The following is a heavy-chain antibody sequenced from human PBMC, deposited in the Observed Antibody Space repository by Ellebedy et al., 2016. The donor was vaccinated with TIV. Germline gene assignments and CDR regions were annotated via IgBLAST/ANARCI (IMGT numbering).Heavy chain of an antibody. J-gene: IGHJ6*02. CDR2: MNQSGNT. Sequence: ESLKISCAASGFSFRSYWMSWVRQAPGKGLEWIGEMNQSGNTNYNPSLKSRATITLDTSKNHFSLRLSSVTAADTAVYYCAGGSYTPYGMDVWGRGTTVIVSS. CDR3: AGGSYTPYGMDV. V-gene: IGHV4-34*08. D-gene: IGHD3-10*01. CDR1: GFSFRSYW.